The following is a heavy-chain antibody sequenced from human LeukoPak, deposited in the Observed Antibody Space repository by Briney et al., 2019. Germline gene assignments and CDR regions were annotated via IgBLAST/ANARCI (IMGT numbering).Heavy chain of an antibody. CDR1: GFTFSSYA. D-gene: IGHD3-3*01. V-gene: IGHV3-23*01. CDR3: AKDPAAYYDFWSGYYYFDY. J-gene: IGHJ4*02. CDR2: ISGSGGST. Sequence: GGSLRLSCAASGFTFSSYAISWVRQAPGKGLEWVSAISGSGGSTYYADSVKGRFTISRDNSKNTLYLQMNSLRAEDTAVYYCAKDPAAYYDFWSGYYYFDYWGQGTLVTVSS.